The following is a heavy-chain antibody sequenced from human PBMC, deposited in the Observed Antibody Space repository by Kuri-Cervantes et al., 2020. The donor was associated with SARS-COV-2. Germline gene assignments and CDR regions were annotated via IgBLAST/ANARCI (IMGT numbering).Heavy chain of an antibody. D-gene: IGHD3-22*01. Sequence: SVLVSCKAAGGTFSSYAICWVRQAPGQRLEWMGGIIPIFGTANYAQKFQGRVTITADESTSTAYMELSSLRSEDTAVYYCARVSNDSSGYNTGAFDYWGQGTLVTVSS. CDR1: GGTFSSYA. CDR3: ARVSNDSSGYNTGAFDY. CDR2: IIPIFGTA. J-gene: IGHJ4*02. V-gene: IGHV1-69*13.